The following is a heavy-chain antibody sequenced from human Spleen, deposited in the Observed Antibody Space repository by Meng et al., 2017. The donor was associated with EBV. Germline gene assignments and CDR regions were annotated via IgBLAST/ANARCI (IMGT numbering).Heavy chain of an antibody. CDR3: ARLPGLDY. D-gene: IGHD3-10*01. J-gene: IGHJ4*02. Sequence: QIQIVHAGAVVTKPGASVKVSCKASGYTFTDYAMHWVRQAPGHRLEWMGWINVVNGDTKYSHKFQDRVTITRDTSANTVYMELTSLTSEDTAIYYCARLPGLDYWGPGTLVTVSS. V-gene: IGHV1-3*01. CDR2: INVVNGDT. CDR1: GYTFTDYA.